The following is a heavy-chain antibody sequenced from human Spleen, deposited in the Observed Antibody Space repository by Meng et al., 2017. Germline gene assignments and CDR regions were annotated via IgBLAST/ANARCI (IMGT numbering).Heavy chain of an antibody. CDR3: VKHSSDWSLYS. Sequence: QAQLLQSGAEVKKPGASVWISCKAAGYTSASYGISWFRQAPGQGLEWMGWFVSNADSYPAQKFQGRVTMTRDTHTSTDFMELRSLRSDDSALYYCVKHSSDWSLYSWGQGTLVTVSS. CDR1: GYTSASYG. D-gene: IGHD6-19*01. CDR2: FVSNADS. V-gene: IGHV1-18*01. J-gene: IGHJ4*02.